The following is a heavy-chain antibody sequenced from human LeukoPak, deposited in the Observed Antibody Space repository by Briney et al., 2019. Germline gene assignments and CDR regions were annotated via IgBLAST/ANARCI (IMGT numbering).Heavy chain of an antibody. CDR2: INHSGST. J-gene: IGHJ4*02. CDR1: GGSFSGYY. V-gene: IGHV4-34*01. Sequence: SETLSLTCAVYGGSFSGYYWSWIRQPPGKGLEWIGEINHSGSTNYNPSLKSRVTISVDTSKNQFSLKLSSVTAADTAVYYCARSLVVSEQIDYWGQGTLVTVSS. D-gene: IGHD2-8*02. CDR3: ARSLVVSEQIDY.